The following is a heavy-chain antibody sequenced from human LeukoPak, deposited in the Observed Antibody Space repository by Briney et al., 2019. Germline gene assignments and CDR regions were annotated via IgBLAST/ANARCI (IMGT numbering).Heavy chain of an antibody. Sequence: SQTLSLTCTVSGGSISSGNYYWSWVRQPAGKGLEWIGRIYTSGSTTYNPSLKSRVTISGDTSENQFSLRLSSVTAADTAVYYCARASYSYDISGWVPFDYWGQGTLVTVSS. CDR1: GGSISSGNYY. V-gene: IGHV4-61*02. CDR3: ARASYSYDISGWVPFDY. J-gene: IGHJ4*02. D-gene: IGHD3-22*01. CDR2: IYTSGST.